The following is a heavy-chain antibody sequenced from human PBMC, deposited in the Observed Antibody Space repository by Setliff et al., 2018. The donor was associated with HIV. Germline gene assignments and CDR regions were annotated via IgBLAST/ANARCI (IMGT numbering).Heavy chain of an antibody. J-gene: IGHJ1*01. CDR2: INAGNGNT. Sequence: ASVKVSCKASGYTFTSYAMHWVRQATGQRLEWMGWINAGNGNTKYSQRFQGRVTITRDTSASTAYMELSRLRSDDTAVYYCARAKYCTNGVCVGYFQHWGQGTLVTVSS. CDR3: ARAKYCTNGVCVGYFQH. V-gene: IGHV1-3*01. D-gene: IGHD2-8*01. CDR1: GYTFTSYA.